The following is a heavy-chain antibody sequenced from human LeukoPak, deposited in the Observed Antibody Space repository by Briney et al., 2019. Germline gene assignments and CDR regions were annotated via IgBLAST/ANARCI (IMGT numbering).Heavy chain of an antibody. CDR3: AKDRLRFLEWLLHY. CDR1: GFAFNTYS. CDR2: IFSSSTYI. V-gene: IGHV3-21*01. D-gene: IGHD3-3*01. J-gene: IGHJ4*02. Sequence: GESLRLSCAASGFAFNTYSMNWVRQAPGKGLEWVSFIFSSSTYIYYTDSVKGRFTISRDNSKNTLYLQMNSLRAEDTAVYYCAKDRLRFLEWLLHYWGQGTLVTVSS.